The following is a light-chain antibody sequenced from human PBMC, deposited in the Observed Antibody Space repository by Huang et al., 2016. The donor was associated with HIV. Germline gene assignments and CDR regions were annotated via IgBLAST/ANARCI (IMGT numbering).Light chain of an antibody. CDR1: QSISTW. V-gene: IGKV1-5*03. J-gene: IGKJ1*01. Sequence: DIQMTQSPSTLSASIGERVTITCRASQSISTWLAWYNQRPGRAPKLLMHKASSLESGVSSRFSGSGSGTEFTLTISRLQPDDFGTYYCLRYDTDPWTFGQGTKVEIK. CDR2: KAS. CDR3: LRYDTDPWT.